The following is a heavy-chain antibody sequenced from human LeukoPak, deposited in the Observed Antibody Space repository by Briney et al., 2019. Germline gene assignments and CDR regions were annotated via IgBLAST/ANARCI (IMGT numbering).Heavy chain of an antibody. J-gene: IGHJ4*02. CDR3: ARDLSDYGATRFDY. CDR2: INSDGSST. Sequence: GGSLRLSCAASGFTFSRYWMHWVRQAPGKGLVWVSRINSDGSSTNYADSVKGRFTISRDNAKNSLYLQMNSLRAEDTAVYYCARDLSDYGATRFDYWGQGTLVTVSS. D-gene: IGHD4/OR15-4a*01. V-gene: IGHV3-74*01. CDR1: GFTFSRYW.